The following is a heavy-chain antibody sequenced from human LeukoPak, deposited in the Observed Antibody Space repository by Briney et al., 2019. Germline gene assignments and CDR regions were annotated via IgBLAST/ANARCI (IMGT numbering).Heavy chain of an antibody. CDR2: INTGTGNP. V-gene: IGHV7-4-1*02. CDR1: GYSFTSYA. D-gene: IGHD3-16*02. CDR3: ASIEAQSFDY. Sequence: ASVKVSCKTSGYSFTSYAINWVRQAPGQGLELMGWINTGTGNPTYAQGFTGRFVFSLDTSVSTAYLQISTLKAEDTAVYYCASIEAQSFDYWGQGSLVTVSS. J-gene: IGHJ4*02.